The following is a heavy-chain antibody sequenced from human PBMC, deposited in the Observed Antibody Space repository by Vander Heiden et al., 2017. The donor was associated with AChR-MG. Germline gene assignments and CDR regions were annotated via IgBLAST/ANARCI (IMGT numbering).Heavy chain of an antibody. Sequence: VHLQESDPGLAKPSQTLSLTCAVSGASTSTSDYYWNWIRQPPGKGLEWIGYISNTGSTYYAPSLRGRVSISLETSKDHFSLNLTSVSDADTAVYFCATFTELYSDSSGYFDQWGRGVLVTVSS. J-gene: IGHJ4*02. CDR3: ATFTELYSDSSGYFDQ. CDR2: ISNTGST. CDR1: GASTSTSDYY. D-gene: IGHD3-22*01. V-gene: IGHV4-30-4*01.